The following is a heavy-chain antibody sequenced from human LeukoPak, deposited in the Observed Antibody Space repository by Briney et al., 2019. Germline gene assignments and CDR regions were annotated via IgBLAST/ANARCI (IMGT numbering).Heavy chain of an antibody. V-gene: IGHV3-21*01. J-gene: IGHJ6*02. Sequence: GGSLRLSCAASGFTFSSYSMNWVRQAPGKGLEWVSSISSSSSYIYYADSVKGRFTISRDNAKNSLYLQMNSLRAEDTAVYYCARHYDSTYGMDVWGQGTMVTVSS. CDR2: ISSSSSYI. CDR1: GFTFSSYS. D-gene: IGHD3-22*01. CDR3: ARHYDSTYGMDV.